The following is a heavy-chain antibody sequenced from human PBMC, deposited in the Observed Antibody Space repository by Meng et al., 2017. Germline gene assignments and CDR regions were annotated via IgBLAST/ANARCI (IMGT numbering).Heavy chain of an antibody. J-gene: IGHJ4*02. CDR1: GYTFTSYY. CDR2: INPSGGST. V-gene: IGHV1-46*01. CDR3: ARDHRSMGRSSWYFPDY. Sequence: ASVKVSRKASGYTFTSYYMHWVRQAPGQGLEWMGIINPSGGSTSYAQKFQGRVTMTRDTSTSTVYMELSSLRSEDTAVYYCARDHRSMGRSSWYFPDYWGQGTLVTVSS. D-gene: IGHD6-13*01.